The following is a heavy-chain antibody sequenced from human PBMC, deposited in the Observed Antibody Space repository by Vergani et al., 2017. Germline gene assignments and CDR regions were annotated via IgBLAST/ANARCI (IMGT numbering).Heavy chain of an antibody. D-gene: IGHD2-2*01. CDR2: FDPEDGET. CDR1: GYTLTELS. Sequence: QVQLVQSGAEVKKPGASVKVSCKVSGYTLTELSMHWVRQAPGKGLEWMGGFDPEDGETIYAQKFQGRVTMTEDTSTDTAYMELSSLRSEDTAVYYCARHLGYCSSTSCYRRAFDIWGQGTMVTVSS. CDR3: ARHLGYCSSTSCYRRAFDI. J-gene: IGHJ3*02. V-gene: IGHV1-24*01.